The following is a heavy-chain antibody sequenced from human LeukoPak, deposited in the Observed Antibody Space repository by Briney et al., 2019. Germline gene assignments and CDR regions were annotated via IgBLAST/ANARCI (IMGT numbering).Heavy chain of an antibody. J-gene: IGHJ4*02. CDR3: ARDGYSSGWSHLDY. V-gene: IGHV4-59*01. CDR1: GGSISSYY. D-gene: IGHD6-19*01. Sequence: PSETLSLTCTVSGGSISSYYWSWIRQPPGKGLEWIGYIYYSGSTNYNPSLKSRVTISVDTSKNQFSLKLSSVTAADTAVYYCARDGYSSGWSHLDYWGQGTLVTVSS. CDR2: IYYSGST.